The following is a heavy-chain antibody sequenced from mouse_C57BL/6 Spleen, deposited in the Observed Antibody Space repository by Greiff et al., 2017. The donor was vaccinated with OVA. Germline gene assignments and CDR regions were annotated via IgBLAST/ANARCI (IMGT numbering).Heavy chain of an antibody. Sequence: VQRVESGPELVKPGASVKISCKASGYTFTDYYINWVKQRPGQGLEWIGWIYPGSGNTKYNEKFKGKATLTVDTSSSTAYMQLSSLTSEDSAVYFCARGRLRYYFDYWGQGTTLTVSS. D-gene: IGHD1-1*01. V-gene: IGHV1-84*01. CDR1: GYTFTDYY. CDR3: ARGRLRYYFDY. J-gene: IGHJ2*01. CDR2: IYPGSGNT.